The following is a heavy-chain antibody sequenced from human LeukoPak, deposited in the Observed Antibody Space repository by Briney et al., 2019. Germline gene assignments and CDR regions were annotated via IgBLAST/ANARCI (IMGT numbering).Heavy chain of an antibody. CDR1: GGSISSYY. Sequence: SETLSLTCTVSGGSISSYYWSWIRQPPGKGLEWIGYIYTSGSTNYNPSLKSRVTISVDTSKNQFSLKLSSVTAADTAVYYCARQSLEIEAHSSWFAPWGQGTLVPVSS. D-gene: IGHD6-6*01. CDR2: IYTSGST. CDR3: ARQSLEIEAHSSWFAP. V-gene: IGHV4-4*09. J-gene: IGHJ5*02.